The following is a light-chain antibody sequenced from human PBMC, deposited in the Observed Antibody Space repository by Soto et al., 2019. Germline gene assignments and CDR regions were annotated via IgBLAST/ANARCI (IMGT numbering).Light chain of an antibody. Sequence: IVVSQSPRTLSLSQGERATLSCRASQSVSNNYLAWYQQKPGQAPRLLIYGASNRATGIPDRFSGSGSGTDFTLTISRLEPEDFAVYYCQQYGSSGTFGQGTKVDI. CDR2: GAS. J-gene: IGKJ1*01. CDR3: QQYGSSGT. V-gene: IGKV3-20*01. CDR1: QSVSNNY.